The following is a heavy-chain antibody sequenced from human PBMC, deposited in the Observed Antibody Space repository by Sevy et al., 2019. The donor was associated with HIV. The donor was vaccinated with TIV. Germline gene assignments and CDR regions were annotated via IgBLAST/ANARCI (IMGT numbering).Heavy chain of an antibody. CDR1: GYSFTSYW. D-gene: IGHD2-2*01. V-gene: IGHV5-51*01. Sequence: GESLKISCKGSGYSFTSYWIGWVRQMPGKGLEWMGIIYPGDSDTRYSPSFQGQVTISADKSISTAYVQWSSLKASDTDMYYCARQYCSSTSCHGDYYYGMDVWGQGTTVTVSS. J-gene: IGHJ6*02. CDR2: IYPGDSDT. CDR3: ARQYCSSTSCHGDYYYGMDV.